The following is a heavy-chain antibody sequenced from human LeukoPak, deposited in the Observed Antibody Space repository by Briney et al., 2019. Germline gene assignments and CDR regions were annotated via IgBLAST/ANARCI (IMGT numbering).Heavy chain of an antibody. V-gene: IGHV1-2*02. J-gene: IGHJ4*02. CDR1: GYTFTGYY. D-gene: IGHD6-19*01. CDR2: INPNSGGT. Sequence: ASVKVSCKASGYTFTGYYMHWVRQAPGQGLEWMGWINPNSGGTNYAQKFQGRVTMTRDTSISTAYMELSRLRSDDTAVYYCARAWYSSGWYLFDYWGQGTLVTASS. CDR3: ARAWYSSGWYLFDY.